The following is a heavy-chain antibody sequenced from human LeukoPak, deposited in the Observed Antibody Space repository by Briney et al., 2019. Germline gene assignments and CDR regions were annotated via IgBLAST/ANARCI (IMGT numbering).Heavy chain of an antibody. CDR2: IKQDGGEK. V-gene: IGHV3-7*04. D-gene: IGHD3-22*01. Sequence: GGSLRLSCAASGFTFSNYWMNWVRQAPGKGLEWVANIKQDGGEKSYVDSVKGRFTISKDNSQSTLYLQMSSLRDDDTAVYYCAKEGDEFRGYLDVWGKGTTVTVSS. J-gene: IGHJ6*04. CDR1: GFTFSNYW. CDR3: AKEGDEFRGYLDV.